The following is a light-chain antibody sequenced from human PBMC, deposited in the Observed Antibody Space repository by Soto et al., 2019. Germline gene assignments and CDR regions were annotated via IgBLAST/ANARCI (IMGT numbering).Light chain of an antibody. CDR2: DTS. Sequence: EIVLTQSPATLSLSPGERATLSCRASQSISSHLAWYQQKPGQAPRLLMFDTSNRATGIPARFSGSGSGTAYTPTISGLEPEDLAVYYCHQRVNWPLTFGGGTKGEIK. V-gene: IGKV3-11*01. CDR3: HQRVNWPLT. J-gene: IGKJ4*01. CDR1: QSISSH.